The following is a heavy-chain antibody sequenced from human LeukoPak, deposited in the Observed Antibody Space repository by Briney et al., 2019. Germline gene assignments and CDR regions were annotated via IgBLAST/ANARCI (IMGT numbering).Heavy chain of an antibody. D-gene: IGHD5-12*01. CDR1: GYTLTELS. Sequence: ASVKVSCKVSGYTLTELSMHWVRQAPGKGLEWMGGFDPEDGETIYAQKFQGRVTMTEDTSASTAYMELSSLRSEDTAVYYCARDPPRVTNLYSGYDSTDYWGQGTLVTVSS. V-gene: IGHV1-24*01. CDR2: FDPEDGET. J-gene: IGHJ4*02. CDR3: ARDPPRVTNLYSGYDSTDY.